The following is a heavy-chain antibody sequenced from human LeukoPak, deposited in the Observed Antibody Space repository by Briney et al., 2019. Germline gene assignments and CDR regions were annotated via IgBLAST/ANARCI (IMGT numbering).Heavy chain of an antibody. CDR2: ISWDGGST. V-gene: IGHV3-43*01. J-gene: IGHJ3*02. CDR1: GFTFDDYT. CDR3: ARDSRPCGGDCSYWGSAFDI. D-gene: IGHD2-21*02. Sequence: GGSLRLSCAASGFTFDDYTMHWVRQAPGKGLEWVSLISWDGGSTYYADSVKGRFTISRDNAKNSLYLQMNSLRAEDTAVYYCARDSRPCGGDCSYWGSAFDIWGQGTMVTVSS.